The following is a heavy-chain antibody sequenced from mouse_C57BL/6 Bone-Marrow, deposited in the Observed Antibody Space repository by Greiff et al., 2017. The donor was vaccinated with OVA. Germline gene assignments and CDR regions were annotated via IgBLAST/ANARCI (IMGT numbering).Heavy chain of an antibody. V-gene: IGHV1-5*01. CDR3: TRSLITTGFDY. Sequence: EVQLQESGTVLARPGASVKMSCKTSGYTFTSYWMHWVKQRPGQGLEWIGAIYPGNRDTSYNQKFKGKAKLTAVTSASTAYMELSSLTNEDAAVYYCTRSLITTGFDYWGQGTTLTVSS. D-gene: IGHD1-1*01. CDR1: GYTFTSYW. CDR2: IYPGNRDT. J-gene: IGHJ2*01.